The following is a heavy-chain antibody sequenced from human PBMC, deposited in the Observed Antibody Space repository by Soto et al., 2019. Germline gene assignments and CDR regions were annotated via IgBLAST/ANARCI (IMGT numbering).Heavy chain of an antibody. CDR3: TRQISAGDY. CDR1: GFTFSGSA. V-gene: IGHV3-73*02. D-gene: IGHD6-13*01. CDR2: IRSKANSYAT. Sequence: EVQLVESGGGLVQPGGSLKLSCAASGFTFSGSAMPWVRQASGKGLEWVGRIRSKANSYATAYAASVKGRFTISRDDSKNTAYLQMNSLKTEDTAVYYCTRQISAGDYWGQGTLVTVSS. J-gene: IGHJ4*02.